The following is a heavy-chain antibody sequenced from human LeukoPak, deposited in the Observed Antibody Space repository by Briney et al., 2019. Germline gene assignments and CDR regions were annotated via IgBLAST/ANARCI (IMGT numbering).Heavy chain of an antibody. J-gene: IGHJ1*01. CDR1: GFTFSTYG. Sequence: GRSLRLSSAASGFTFSTYGMHWVRQAPGKGLECVAVISSDGSQKYYADSVRGRFTISRDNSKNTLYLQMNSLRAEDTAVYYCAKSLAALGVVVTAVGDFQHWGQGTLVTVSS. D-gene: IGHD2-21*02. CDR2: ISSDGSQK. CDR3: AKSLAALGVVVTAVGDFQH. V-gene: IGHV3-30*18.